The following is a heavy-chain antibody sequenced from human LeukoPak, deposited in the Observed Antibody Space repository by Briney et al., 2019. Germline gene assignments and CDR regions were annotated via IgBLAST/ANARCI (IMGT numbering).Heavy chain of an antibody. D-gene: IGHD5-12*01. Sequence: SETLSLTCTVPGGSISSYYWSWIRQPPGKGLEWIGYIYYSGSTNYNPSLKSRVTISVDTSKNQFSLKLSSVTAADTAVYYCARDIGYGLDYWGQGTLVTVSS. CDR2: IYYSGST. J-gene: IGHJ4*02. CDR1: GGSISSYY. V-gene: IGHV4-59*01. CDR3: ARDIGYGLDY.